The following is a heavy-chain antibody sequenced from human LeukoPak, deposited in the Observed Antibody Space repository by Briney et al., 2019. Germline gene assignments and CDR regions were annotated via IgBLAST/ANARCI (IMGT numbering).Heavy chain of an antibody. Sequence: SETLSLTCAVSGGSISSSNWWSWVRQPPGKGLEWIGEIYHSGSTNYNPSLKSRVTISVDKSKNQFSLKLSSVTAADTAVYYCARDPSYGSGSYYPWGQGTLVTVSS. V-gene: IGHV4-4*02. D-gene: IGHD3-10*01. CDR3: ARDPSYGSGSYYP. CDR2: IYHSGST. J-gene: IGHJ5*02. CDR1: GGSISSSNW.